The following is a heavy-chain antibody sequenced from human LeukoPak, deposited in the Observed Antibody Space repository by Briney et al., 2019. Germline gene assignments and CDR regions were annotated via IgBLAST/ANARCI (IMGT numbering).Heavy chain of an antibody. Sequence: PSETLSLTCAVYGGSFSGYYWSWIRQPPGKGLEWIGEINHSGSTNYNPSLKSRVTISVDTSKNQFSLKLSSVTAADTAVYYCARVKQRLVRYYYYYYMDVWGKGTTVTVSS. CDR1: GGSFSGYY. J-gene: IGHJ6*03. D-gene: IGHD6-19*01. CDR2: INHSGST. CDR3: ARVKQRLVRYYYYYYMDV. V-gene: IGHV4-34*01.